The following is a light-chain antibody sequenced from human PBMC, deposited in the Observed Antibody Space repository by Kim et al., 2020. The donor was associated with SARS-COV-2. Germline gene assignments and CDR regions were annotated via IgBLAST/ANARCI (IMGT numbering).Light chain of an antibody. CDR1: SLRSYY. CDR2: GKN. J-gene: IGLJ2*01. CDR3: NSRGSNDNVL. V-gene: IGLV3-19*01. Sequence: SSELTQDSAVSVALGQTVRITCQGDSLRSYYATWYQQKPGQAPIVVIYGKNNRPSGIPDRFSGSSSGDTASLPITGTQAGAEADYYCNSRGSNDNVLFGG.